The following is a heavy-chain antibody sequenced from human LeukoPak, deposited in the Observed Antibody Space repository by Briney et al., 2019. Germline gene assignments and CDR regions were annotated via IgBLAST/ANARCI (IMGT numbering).Heavy chain of an antibody. V-gene: IGHV3-33*01. CDR1: RFTFTDYG. Sequence: GGSLRLSCAASRFTFTDYGMHWVRQPPGKGPEWVALIWYDGSGKYYADSVKGRFTISRDNSKNTLYLQMNSLRAEDTAVYYCARDWCGGGSCYYFDHWGQGTLVTVSS. J-gene: IGHJ4*02. D-gene: IGHD2-15*01. CDR2: IWYDGSGK. CDR3: ARDWCGGGSCYYFDH.